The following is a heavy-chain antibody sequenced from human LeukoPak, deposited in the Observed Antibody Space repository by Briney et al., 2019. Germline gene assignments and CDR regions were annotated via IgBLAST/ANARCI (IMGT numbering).Heavy chain of an antibody. CDR3: ASVSHYGSGSYSDY. CDR1: GGSISSSSYY. V-gene: IGHV4-39*02. Sequence: KSSETLSLTCTVSGGSISSSSYYWGWIRQPPGKGLEWIGSIYYSGSTYYNPSLKSRVTISVDTSKNHFSLKLTSVTAADTAVYYCASVSHYGSGSYSDYWGQGTLVTVSS. J-gene: IGHJ4*02. CDR2: IYYSGST. D-gene: IGHD3-10*01.